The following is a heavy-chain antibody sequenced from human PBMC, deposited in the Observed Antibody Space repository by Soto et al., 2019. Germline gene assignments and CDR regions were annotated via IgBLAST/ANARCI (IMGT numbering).Heavy chain of an antibody. V-gene: IGHV1-8*01. CDR3: ARGAKSCYVGYYYYYMDV. J-gene: IGHJ6*03. CDR2: MNPNSGNT. Sequence: ASVKVSFKASGYSFTSYDINWVRQATGQGLEWMGWMNPNSGNTGYAQKFQGRVTMTRNTSISTAYMELSSLRSEDTAVYYCARGAKSCYVGYYYYYMDVWGKGTTVTVSS. CDR1: GYSFTSYD. D-gene: IGHD3-10*01.